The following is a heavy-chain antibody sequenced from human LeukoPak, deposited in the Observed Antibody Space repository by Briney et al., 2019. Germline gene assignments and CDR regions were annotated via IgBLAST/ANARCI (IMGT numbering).Heavy chain of an antibody. CDR1: GYTFNIYG. V-gene: IGHV1-18*01. Sequence: ASVTVSFTSSGYTFNIYGIAWERQAPGQGLEWMGWIRTYNGNTYYAENFQGRVTMTTDTFTSTAYMELMSLTPDDTAMYYCARYLGYCATSSCFEFDYWGQGTLVPVSS. CDR2: IRTYNGNT. D-gene: IGHD2-2*01. CDR3: ARYLGYCATSSCFEFDY. J-gene: IGHJ4*02.